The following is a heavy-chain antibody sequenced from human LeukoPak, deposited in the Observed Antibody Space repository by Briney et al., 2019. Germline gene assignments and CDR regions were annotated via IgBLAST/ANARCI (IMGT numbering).Heavy chain of an antibody. V-gene: IGHV4-30-2*01. CDR1: GGSISSGGYS. Sequence: SQTLSLTCAVSGGSISSGGYSWSWIRQPPGKGLEWIGYIYHSGSTYYNPSLKSRVTISVDRSKNQFSLKLSSVTAADTAVYYCARIATGYCSGGSCYSGYNWFDPWGQGTLVTVSS. J-gene: IGHJ5*02. D-gene: IGHD2-15*01. CDR3: ARIATGYCSGGSCYSGYNWFDP. CDR2: IYHSGST.